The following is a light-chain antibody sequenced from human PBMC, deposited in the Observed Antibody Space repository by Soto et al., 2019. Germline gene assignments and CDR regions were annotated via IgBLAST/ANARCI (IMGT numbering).Light chain of an antibody. CDR2: EVS. CDR3: RSYTTSSTLAV. J-gene: IGLJ7*01. CDR1: SSDVGACNY. Sequence: QSALTQPASVSGSPGQSITISCTGTSSDVGACNYVSWYQQHPGKAPKLMIYEVSNRPSGVSNRFSGSNSGNTASLTISGLQAEDEADYYCRSYTTSSTLAVFGGGTQLTVL. V-gene: IGLV2-14*01.